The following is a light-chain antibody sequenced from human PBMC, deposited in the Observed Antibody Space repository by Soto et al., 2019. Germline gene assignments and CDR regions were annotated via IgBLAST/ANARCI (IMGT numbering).Light chain of an antibody. V-gene: IGKV1-39*01. J-gene: IGKJ1*01. CDR3: HQSDSSPWK. CDR1: QTISKY. CDR2: AIS. Sequence: DIQMTQSPSSLSASVGDRGTITCRASQTISKYLNWYQQTPGTAPEVLIYAISRLQSEVPSRFSGSASATDCTLTISSLKHEDFATYYCHQSDSSPWKFGKGTQVEIK.